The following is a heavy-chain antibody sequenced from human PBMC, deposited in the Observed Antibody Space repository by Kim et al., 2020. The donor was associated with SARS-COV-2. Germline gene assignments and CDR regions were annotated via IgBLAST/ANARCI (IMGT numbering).Heavy chain of an antibody. V-gene: IGHV3-74*01. CDR2: INCDGSVT. CDR3: TIPRTMTYS. J-gene: IGHJ4*02. CDR1: GFTFSNSW. Sequence: GGSLRLACVGSGFTFSNSWIHWVRQAPGKGPEWVSRINCDGSVTGYADFVKGRFTIYRDKAKNTQYLQINSLRAEDTAKYYGTIPRTMTYSWGQVTLVTV. D-gene: IGHD4-17*01.